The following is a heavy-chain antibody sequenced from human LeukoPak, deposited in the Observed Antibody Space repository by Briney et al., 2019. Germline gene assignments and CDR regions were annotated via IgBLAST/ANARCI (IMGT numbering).Heavy chain of an antibody. CDR1: GGSISSSSYY. D-gene: IGHD5-24*01. Sequence: SETLSLTCTVSGGSISSSSYYWGWIRQPPGKGLEWIGSIYYSGSTYYNPSLKSRVTISVDTSKNQFSLKLSSVTAADTAVYYCARDGGRDGYPYEAFDIWGQGTMVTVSS. V-gene: IGHV4-39*07. J-gene: IGHJ3*02. CDR3: ARDGGRDGYPYEAFDI. CDR2: IYYSGST.